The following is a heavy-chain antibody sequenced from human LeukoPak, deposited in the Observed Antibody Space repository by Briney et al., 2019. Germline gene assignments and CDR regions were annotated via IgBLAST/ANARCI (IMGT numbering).Heavy chain of an antibody. V-gene: IGHV3-21*01. CDR3: ARIAAAGNDY. Sequence: GGSLRLFCAASGFTFSSNYMSWVRQAPGKGLEWVSSISSSSSYIYYADSVKGRFTISRDNAKNSLYLQMNSLRAEDTAVYYCARIAAAGNDYWGQGTLVTVSS. J-gene: IGHJ4*02. CDR2: ISSSSSYI. CDR1: GFTFSSNY. D-gene: IGHD6-13*01.